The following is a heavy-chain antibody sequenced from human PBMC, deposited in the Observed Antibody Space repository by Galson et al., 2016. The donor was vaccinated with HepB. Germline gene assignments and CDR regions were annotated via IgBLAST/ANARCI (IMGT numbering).Heavy chain of an antibody. V-gene: IGHV4-59*09. J-gene: IGHJ6*02. D-gene: IGHD1-1*01. CDR2: INYIGST. Sequence: EWIGSINYIGSTNYSPSLKSRVTISVHTSKNQFSLDLNSVTAADTAVYYCARGGRRIQLWSRDYYYGMDVWGQGTSVAVSS. CDR3: ARGGRRIQLWSRDYYYGMDV.